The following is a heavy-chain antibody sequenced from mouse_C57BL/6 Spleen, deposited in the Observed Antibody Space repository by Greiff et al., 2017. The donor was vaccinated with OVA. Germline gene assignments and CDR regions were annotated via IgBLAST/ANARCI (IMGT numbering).Heavy chain of an antibody. CDR3: AKNYDYDGGHYYAMDY. CDR2: INPNYGTT. J-gene: IGHJ4*01. CDR1: GYSFTDYN. V-gene: IGHV1-39*01. Sequence: EVKLQESGPELVKPGASVKISCKASGYSFTDYNMNWVKQSNGKSLEWIGVINPNYGTTSYNQKFKGKATLTVDQSSSTAYMQLNSLTSEDSAVYYCAKNYDYDGGHYYAMDYWGQGTSVTVSS. D-gene: IGHD2-4*01.